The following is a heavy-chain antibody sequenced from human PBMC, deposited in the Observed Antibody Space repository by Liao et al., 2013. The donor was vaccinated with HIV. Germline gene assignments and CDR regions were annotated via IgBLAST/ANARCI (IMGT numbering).Heavy chain of an antibody. D-gene: IGHD5-24*01. Sequence: QVQLQESGPGLVKPSETLSLTCTVSGGSISSYYWSWIRQPAGKGLEWIGRIYTSGSTNYNPSLKSRVTMSVDTSKNQFSLKLSSVTAADTAVYYCARGEVEMATTTAYYYMDVWGKGTTVTVSS. CDR2: IYTSGST. V-gene: IGHV4-4*07. CDR3: ARGEVEMATTTAYYYMDV. CDR1: GGSISSYY. J-gene: IGHJ6*03.